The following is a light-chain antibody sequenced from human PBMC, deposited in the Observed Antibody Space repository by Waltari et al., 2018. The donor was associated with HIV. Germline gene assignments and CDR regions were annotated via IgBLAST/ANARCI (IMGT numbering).Light chain of an antibody. CDR1: SSGVGGYNY. CDR3: CSYAGSYTWV. V-gene: IGLV2-11*01. CDR2: DVR. J-gene: IGLJ3*02. Sequence: QSALTQPRSVSGSPGQSVTISCTGTSSGVGGYNYVSWYQQHPGKAPKLMIYDVRKRPSGVPDRFSGSKSGNTASLTISGLQAEDEADYYCCSYAGSYTWVFGGGTKLTVL.